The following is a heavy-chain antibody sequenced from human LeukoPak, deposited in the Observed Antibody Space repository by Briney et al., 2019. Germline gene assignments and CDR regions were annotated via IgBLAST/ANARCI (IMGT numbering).Heavy chain of an antibody. CDR2: ISYDGSNK. D-gene: IGHD1-26*01. Sequence: GGSLRLSCAASGFTFSSYAMHWVRQAPGKGLEWVAVISYDGSNKYYADSVKGRFTISRDNPKNTLYLQMNSLRAEDTAVYYCARDLVVGATDYWGQGTLVTVSS. V-gene: IGHV3-30-3*01. CDR1: GFTFSSYA. J-gene: IGHJ4*02. CDR3: ARDLVVGATDY.